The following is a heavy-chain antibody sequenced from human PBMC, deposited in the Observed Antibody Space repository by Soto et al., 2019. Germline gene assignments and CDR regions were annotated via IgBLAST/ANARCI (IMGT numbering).Heavy chain of an antibody. D-gene: IGHD3-10*01. J-gene: IGHJ6*03. CDR1: GYTFTSYG. CDR2: ISAYDGNR. V-gene: IGHV1-18*01. Sequence: QVQLVQSGAEVKKPGASVKVSCEASGYTFTSYGISWVRQAPGQGLEWMGWISAYDGNRNYAQKLQGRVTMTTDTSTSTAYMELRSLRSDDTAVYYCARASKSYYYGSGSYYNFPYYYYYMDVWGKGTTVTVSS. CDR3: ARASKSYYYGSGSYYNFPYYYYYMDV.